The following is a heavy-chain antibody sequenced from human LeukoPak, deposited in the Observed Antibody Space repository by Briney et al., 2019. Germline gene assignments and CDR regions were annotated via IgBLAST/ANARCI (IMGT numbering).Heavy chain of an antibody. Sequence: GGSLRLSCAASGFTFSSYSMNWVRQAPGKGLEWVSYISSSSSTIYYADSVKGRFTISRDNAKNSLYLQMNSLRAEDTAVYYCARQYYDFWSGYYSLDYWGQGTLVTVSS. CDR3: ARQYYDFWSGYYSLDY. D-gene: IGHD3-3*01. CDR2: ISSSSSTI. V-gene: IGHV3-48*01. J-gene: IGHJ4*02. CDR1: GFTFSSYS.